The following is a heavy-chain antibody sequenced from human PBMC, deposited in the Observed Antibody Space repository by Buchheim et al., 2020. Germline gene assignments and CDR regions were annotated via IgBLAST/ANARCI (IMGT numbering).Heavy chain of an antibody. J-gene: IGHJ4*02. CDR2: IYYSGST. Sequence: QVQLQESGPGLVKPSETLSLTCTVSGGSISSYYWSWIRQPPGKGLEWIGYIYYSGSTNYNPSLKSRVTISVDTSKNQFSLKLSSVTAADTAVYYWARGYSSGWPFDYWGQGTL. CDR1: GGSISSYY. V-gene: IGHV4-59*08. D-gene: IGHD6-19*01. CDR3: ARGYSSGWPFDY.